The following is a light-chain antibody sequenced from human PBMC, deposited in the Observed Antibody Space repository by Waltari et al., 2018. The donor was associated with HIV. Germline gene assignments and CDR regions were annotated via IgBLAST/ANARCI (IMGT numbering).Light chain of an antibody. V-gene: IGLV2-23*02. CDR2: DVS. Sequence: QSALTPPAPVSGSPGQSITLSCTETSSDAGGYTYVSWYQQHPGQAPKLMIYDVSKRPSGVANRFSGSKSGNTASLTISGLQAEDEADYYCCSYAGSSTVVFGGGTKLTVL. CDR1: SSDAGGYTY. CDR3: CSYAGSSTVV. J-gene: IGLJ2*01.